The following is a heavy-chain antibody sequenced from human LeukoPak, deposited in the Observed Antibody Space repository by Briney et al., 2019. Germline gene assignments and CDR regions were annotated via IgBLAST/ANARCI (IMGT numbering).Heavy chain of an antibody. CDR2: IYYSGST. Sequence: SETLSLTCTVSGGSISGYYWSWIRQPPGKGLEWIGYIYYSGSTNYNPSLKSRVTISVDTSKNQFSLKLSSVTAADTAMYYCAREGISGYAPHGIHFWGQGTLVTVSS. V-gene: IGHV4-59*12. CDR1: GGSISGYY. J-gene: IGHJ4*02. CDR3: AREGISGYAPHGIHF. D-gene: IGHD5-12*01.